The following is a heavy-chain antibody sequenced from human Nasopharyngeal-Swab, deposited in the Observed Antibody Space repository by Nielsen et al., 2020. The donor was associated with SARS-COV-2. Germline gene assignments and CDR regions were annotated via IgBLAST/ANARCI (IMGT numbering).Heavy chain of an antibody. CDR3: VRGRFCGGDCYSDPFDY. Sequence: GSLKISCAASGFTFTPFSMNWVRQAPGKGLEWVASISSGSTYIYYADSVKGRFTISRDNAKNSLYLQMNSLRAEDTAVYYCVRGRFCGGDCYSDPFDYWGQGTLVTVSS. V-gene: IGHV3-21*06. CDR1: GFTFTPFS. CDR2: ISSGSTYI. J-gene: IGHJ4*02. D-gene: IGHD2-21*02.